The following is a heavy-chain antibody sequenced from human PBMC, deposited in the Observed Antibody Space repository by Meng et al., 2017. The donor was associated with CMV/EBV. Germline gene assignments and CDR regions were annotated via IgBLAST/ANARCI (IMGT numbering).Heavy chain of an antibody. Sequence: LRLSCAASGFTFSDYYMTWIRQAPGKGLEWVSYIDSDGTNMRFADSVQGRFTVSRDNAKNSLYLQMNSLRAEDTAVYYCVRGGDYLRNWGQGTLVTVSS. CDR1: GFTFSDYY. D-gene: IGHD2/OR15-2a*01. J-gene: IGHJ4*02. CDR3: VRGGDYLRN. CDR2: IDSDGTNM. V-gene: IGHV3-11*01.